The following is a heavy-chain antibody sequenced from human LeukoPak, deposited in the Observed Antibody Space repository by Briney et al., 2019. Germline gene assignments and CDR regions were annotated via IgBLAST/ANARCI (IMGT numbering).Heavy chain of an antibody. J-gene: IGHJ4*02. CDR2: VNPNSGDT. CDR1: GYTFTGYY. CDR3: ATQRGSYLWGTDFDY. Sequence: ASVKVSCKASGYTFTGYYMHWVRQAPGQGLEWMGWVNPNSGDTKYAQKFQGRVTMTRDASISTAYMELSRLRSDDTAVYYCATQRGSYLWGTDFDYWGQGTLVTVSS. D-gene: IGHD3-16*01. V-gene: IGHV1-2*02.